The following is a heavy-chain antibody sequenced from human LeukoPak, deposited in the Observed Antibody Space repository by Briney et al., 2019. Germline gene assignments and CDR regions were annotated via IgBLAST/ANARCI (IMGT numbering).Heavy chain of an antibody. D-gene: IGHD1/OR15-1a*01. CDR2: IYYSGST. Sequence: SETLSLTCTVSGGSISTYYWTWIRQTPGKGLEWIGYIYYSGSTNYNPSLKSRVTISVDTSKKQFSLNLSSVTAADTAMYFCARGEGTAAAFDYRGQGTLVTVSS. CDR1: GGSISTYY. V-gene: IGHV4-59*01. CDR3: ARGEGTAAAFDY. J-gene: IGHJ4*02.